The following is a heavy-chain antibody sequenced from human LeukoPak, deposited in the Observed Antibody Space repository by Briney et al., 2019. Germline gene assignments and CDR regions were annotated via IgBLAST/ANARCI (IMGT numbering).Heavy chain of an antibody. CDR2: IYYSGSS. J-gene: IGHJ4*02. Sequence: SETLSLTCTVSGGSINNGGYYWSWIRQHPGKGLEWIGYIYYSGSSYYNPSLRSRVTISVDASKNHFSLKLSSVTAADTAVYYCARNRDGYNSFDYWGQGTLVTVSS. CDR1: GGSINNGGYY. D-gene: IGHD5-24*01. CDR3: ARNRDGYNSFDY. V-gene: IGHV4-31*03.